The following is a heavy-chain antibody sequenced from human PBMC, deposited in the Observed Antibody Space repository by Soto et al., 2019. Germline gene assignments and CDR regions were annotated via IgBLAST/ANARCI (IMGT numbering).Heavy chain of an antibody. CDR3: ARCPPPYYYDSSGPLDP. V-gene: IGHV1-18*04. D-gene: IGHD3-22*01. Sequence: ASVKVSCKASGYSFTDCGLTWVRQAPGQGLEWMGWINTYNGNTLYAQSLRGRVTMTRDTSTSTAYMELTSLTSDDTAVYYCARCPPPYYYDSSGPLDPWGRG. CDR1: GYSFTDCG. J-gene: IGHJ5*02. CDR2: INTYNGNT.